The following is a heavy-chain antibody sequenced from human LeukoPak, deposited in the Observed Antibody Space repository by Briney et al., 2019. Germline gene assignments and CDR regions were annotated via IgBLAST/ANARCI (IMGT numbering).Heavy chain of an antibody. J-gene: IGHJ5*02. CDR2: INPNSGGT. CDR3: ARDRTSYYYDSSSLFDP. Sequence: ASVKVSCKASGYTFTGYYMHWLRQAPGQGLEWMGRINPNSGGTNYAQKFQGRVTMTRDTSISTAYMELSRLRSDGTAVYYCARDRTSYYYDSSSLFDPWGQGTLVTVSS. CDR1: GYTFTGYY. V-gene: IGHV1-2*06. D-gene: IGHD3-22*01.